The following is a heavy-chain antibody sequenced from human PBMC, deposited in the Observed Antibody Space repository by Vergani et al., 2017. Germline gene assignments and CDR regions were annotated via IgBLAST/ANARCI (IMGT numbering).Heavy chain of an antibody. Sequence: QVQLQESGPGLVKPSETLSLTCTVSGGSISSYYWSWIRQPPGKGLEWIGYIYSSGSTNYNPSLKSRVTISVDTSKNQFSLKLRSVTAADTAVYYCARVAREYGDLGDWGQGTLVTVSS. V-gene: IGHV4-59*01. J-gene: IGHJ4*02. D-gene: IGHD4-17*01. CDR2: IYSSGST. CDR3: ARVAREYGDLGD. CDR1: GGSISSYY.